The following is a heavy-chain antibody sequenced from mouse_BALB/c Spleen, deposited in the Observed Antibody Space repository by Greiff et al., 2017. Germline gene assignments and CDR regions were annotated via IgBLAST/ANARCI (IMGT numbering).Heavy chain of an antibody. CDR1: GYSFTGYT. D-gene: IGHD2-2*01. CDR3: ARGYGYDEGGYAMDY. V-gene: IGHV1-18*01. J-gene: IGHJ4*01. CDR2: INPYNGGT. Sequence: VQLKESGPELVKPGASMKISCKASGYSFTGYTMNWVKQSHGKNLEWIGLINPYNGGTSYNQKFKGKATLTVDKSSSTAYMELLSLTSEDSAVYYCARGYGYDEGGYAMDYWGQGTSVTVSS.